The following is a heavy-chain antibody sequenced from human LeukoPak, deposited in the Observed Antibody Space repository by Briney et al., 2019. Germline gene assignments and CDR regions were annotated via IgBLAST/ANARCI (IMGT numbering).Heavy chain of an antibody. CDR2: IYSAGDS. CDR1: GFSISYNY. Sequence: PGGSLRLSCVVSGFSISYNYMSWVRQAPGKGLEWVSLIYSAGDSYYADSVKGRFIISKDNSKNTVYLPMNRLRPEDTAVYYCASHYCSAGSCYFDGWGQGTLVTVSS. CDR3: ASHYCSAGSCYFDG. D-gene: IGHD2-8*02. V-gene: IGHV3-53*01. J-gene: IGHJ4*02.